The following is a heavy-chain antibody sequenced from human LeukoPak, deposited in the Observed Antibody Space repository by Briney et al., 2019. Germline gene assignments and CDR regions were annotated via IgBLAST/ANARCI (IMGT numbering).Heavy chain of an antibody. CDR1: GGSFSGYY. D-gene: IGHD6-13*01. CDR2: INHSGST. J-gene: IGHJ5*02. V-gene: IGHV4-34*01. Sequence: SETLSLACAVYGGSFSGYYWSWIRQPPGKGLEWIGEINHSGSTNYNPSLKSRVTISVDTSKNQFSLKLSSVTAADTAVYYCARGARSSSSWRLGNWFDPWGQGTLVTVSS. CDR3: ARGARSSSSWRLGNWFDP.